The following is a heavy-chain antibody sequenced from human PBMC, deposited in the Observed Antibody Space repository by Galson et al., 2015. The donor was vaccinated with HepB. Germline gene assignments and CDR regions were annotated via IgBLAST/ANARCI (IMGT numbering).Heavy chain of an antibody. D-gene: IGHD2-15*01. V-gene: IGHV1-2*02. CDR1: GYNFIDYY. CDR3: ARELFVVVVAAAAIDY. CDR2: INPKSGDT. J-gene: IGHJ4*02. Sequence: SVKVSCKASGYNFIDYYIHWVRQAPGQGLEWMGWINPKSGDTNYAQKFQGRVTMTRDTSISTAFIELSRLRSDDTAVYYCARELFVVVVAAAAIDYWGQGTLVTVSS.